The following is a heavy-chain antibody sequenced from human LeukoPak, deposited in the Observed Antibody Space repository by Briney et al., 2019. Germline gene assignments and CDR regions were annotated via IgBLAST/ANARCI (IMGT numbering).Heavy chain of an antibody. V-gene: IGHV3-11*01. CDR2: ISSSGSTI. CDR1: GFTFSDYY. D-gene: IGHD3-22*01. CDR3: ASSETYYDSSGYYYPIY. Sequence: PGGSLRLSCAASGFTFSDYYMSWIRQAPGKGLEWVSYISSSGSTIYYADSVKGRFTISRDNAKNSLYLQMNSLRAEDTAVYYCASSETYYDSSGYYYPIYWGQGTLVTVSS. J-gene: IGHJ4*02.